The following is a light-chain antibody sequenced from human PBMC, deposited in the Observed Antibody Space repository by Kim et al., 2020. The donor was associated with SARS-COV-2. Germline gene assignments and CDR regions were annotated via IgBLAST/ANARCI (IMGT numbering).Light chain of an antibody. CDR1: SSNIGTNY. J-gene: IGLJ3*02. V-gene: IGLV1-47*01. CDR3: AAWDDSLSGVV. CDR2: RDN. Sequence: ELTQPPSTSGTPGQRVTISCSGSSSNIGTNYVYWYQQLPGTAPKLLIYRDNQRPSGVPDRFSGSKSGTSASLAISGLRSEDEADYYCAAWDDSLSGVVFGGGTQLTVL.